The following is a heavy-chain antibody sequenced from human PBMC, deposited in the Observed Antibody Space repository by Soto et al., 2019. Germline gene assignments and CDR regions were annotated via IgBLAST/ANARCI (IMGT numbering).Heavy chain of an antibody. Sequence: QVQLVESGGGVVQSGMSLRLSCAASGFTFSSYGMHWVRQAPGKGLEWVAVISYDGSNKYYADSVKGRFTISRDSSKNTLYLEMNSLRPEDTAVDYRAKGEYYYGSGSPYYGMDVWGQGTTVTVAS. J-gene: IGHJ6*02. V-gene: IGHV3-30*18. D-gene: IGHD3-10*01. CDR2: ISYDGSNK. CDR3: AKGEYYYGSGSPYYGMDV. CDR1: GFTFSSYG.